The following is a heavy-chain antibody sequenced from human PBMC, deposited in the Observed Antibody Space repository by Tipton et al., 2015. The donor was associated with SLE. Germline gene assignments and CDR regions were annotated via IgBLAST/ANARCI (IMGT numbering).Heavy chain of an antibody. CDR3: ARYGSSGSDFDY. CDR1: EFAFSSYA. CDR2: ISGSAGST. Sequence: SLRLSCAASEFAFSSYAMSWVRQAPGKGLEWVSAISGSAGSTYYADSVNGRFTISRDNSKNTLYLQMNSLRAEDTAVYYCARYGSSGSDFDYWGQGTLVTVSS. J-gene: IGHJ4*02. V-gene: IGHV3-23*01. D-gene: IGHD3-22*01.